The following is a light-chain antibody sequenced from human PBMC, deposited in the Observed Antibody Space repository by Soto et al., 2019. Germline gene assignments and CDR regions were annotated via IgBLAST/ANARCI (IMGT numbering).Light chain of an antibody. J-gene: IGKJ5*01. CDR3: QPYANAAIT. V-gene: IGKV3-20*01. CDR1: QPVSSNF. Sequence: ELVLTQSPGTLSLSPGESATLSCRASQPVSSNFLAWYQQKPGQSPRLLIYVVASRSSGIPDRFFGSGSGTYFTLTINRLEPEYFAVYYCQPYANAAITFGQGTRLELK. CDR2: VVA.